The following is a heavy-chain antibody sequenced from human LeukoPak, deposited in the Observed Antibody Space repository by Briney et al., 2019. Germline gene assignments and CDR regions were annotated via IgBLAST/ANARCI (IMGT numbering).Heavy chain of an antibody. J-gene: IGHJ1*01. CDR2: ISAYNGNT. D-gene: IGHD4-17*01. V-gene: IGHV1-18*01. CDR1: GYTFTNYG. Sequence: ASLKVSCKASGYTFTNYGISWVRQAPGQGLEWMGWISAYNGNTNYPQKLQGRVTMTRDTSTSTVYMDLSSLRSEDTAVYYCARDGGSYGDCPHWGQGALVTVSS. CDR3: ARDGGSYGDCPH.